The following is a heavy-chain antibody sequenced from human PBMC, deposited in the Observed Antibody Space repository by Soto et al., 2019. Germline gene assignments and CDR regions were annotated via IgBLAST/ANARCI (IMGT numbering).Heavy chain of an antibody. Sequence: QVQLDQWGAGLLKPSENLSLTCAVYGGSFSGYYWTWIRQSPGKGLEWIGEIDHDENIKVGEINDGARSNYTPSLKSRVTISVDTSKNQFSLKLTSVTAADTAIYYCARGGASGSTKGLIDYWGQGNLVTVSS. V-gene: IGHV4-34*01. CDR3: ARGGASGSTKGLIDY. CDR2: INDGARS. J-gene: IGHJ4*02. D-gene: IGHD3-10*01. CDR1: GGSFSGYY.